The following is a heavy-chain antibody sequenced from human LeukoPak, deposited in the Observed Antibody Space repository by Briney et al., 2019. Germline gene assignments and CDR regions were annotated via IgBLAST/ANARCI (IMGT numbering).Heavy chain of an antibody. J-gene: IGHJ3*02. D-gene: IGHD2-15*01. CDR1: GGTFSSYA. Sequence: GASVKVSCKASGGTFSSYAISWVRQAPGQGLEWMGGIIPIFGTANYAQKFQGRVTITADESTSIAYMELSSLRSEDTAVYYCARVFSILQSGAFDIWGQGTMVTVSS. CDR3: ARVFSILQSGAFDI. V-gene: IGHV1-69*13. CDR2: IIPIFGTA.